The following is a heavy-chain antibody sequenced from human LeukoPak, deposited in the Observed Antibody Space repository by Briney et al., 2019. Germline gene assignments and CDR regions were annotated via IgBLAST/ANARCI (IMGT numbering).Heavy chain of an antibody. D-gene: IGHD2-21*01. J-gene: IGHJ4*02. V-gene: IGHV3-23*01. CDR2: ITANGEST. Sequence: GGSLRLSCAASGFTSSTYAMTWVRQAPGKGLEWVSSITANGESTYYADSVKGRFTISRDNAKNSLFLQMNGLRDEDTALYYCARERVIAAAGDGFDSWGQGTLVTVSS. CDR1: GFTSSTYA. CDR3: ARERVIAAAGDGFDS.